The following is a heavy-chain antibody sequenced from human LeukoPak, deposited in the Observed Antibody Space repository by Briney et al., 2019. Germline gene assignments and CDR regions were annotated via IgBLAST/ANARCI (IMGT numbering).Heavy chain of an antibody. V-gene: IGHV2-5*02. CDR2: IYWDGDE. CDR3: ARRLRSSSGSHLLDY. D-gene: IGHD1-26*01. Sequence: SGPTLVNPTQTLTLTCTFFGFSLSTSGVGVGWIRQPPGKALEWLALIYWDGDERYSPSLKSRLTITKDTSRNQVVLTLTNMDPVDTATYYCARRLRSSSGSHLLDYWGQGTLVTVSS. J-gene: IGHJ4*02. CDR1: GFSLSTSGVG.